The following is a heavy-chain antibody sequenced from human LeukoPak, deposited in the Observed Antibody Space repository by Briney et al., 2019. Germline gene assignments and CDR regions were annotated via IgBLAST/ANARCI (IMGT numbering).Heavy chain of an antibody. Sequence: SSETLSLTCTVSGGFISGYYWNWIRQSPGKGLEWIGYIFYTGDTDYNPSLRSRVTMSVDRSNNRFSLQLASVTTADSTFYYCARAYRLTSPRGFDPWGPGILVTVSS. J-gene: IGHJ5*02. D-gene: IGHD3-16*02. CDR3: ARAYRLTSPRGFDP. CDR2: IFYTGDT. CDR1: GGFISGYY. V-gene: IGHV4-59*01.